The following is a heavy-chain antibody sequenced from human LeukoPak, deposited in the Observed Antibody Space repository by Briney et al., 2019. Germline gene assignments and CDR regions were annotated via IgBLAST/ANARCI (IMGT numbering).Heavy chain of an antibody. CDR2: IYPSDANT. J-gene: IGHJ3*02. CDR1: GSRFTSYW. V-gene: IGHV5-51*04. D-gene: IGHD5-24*01. Sequence: GESLKISGKGSGSRFTSYWIGWVRQMPGKGLEWMGIIYPSDANTRYRPSCQGEVTIPADKPSSPAYPQWSSLDASAPLFYYCARTWGVLPTMTLFDIWGQGTMVTVSS. CDR3: ARTWGVLPTMTLFDI.